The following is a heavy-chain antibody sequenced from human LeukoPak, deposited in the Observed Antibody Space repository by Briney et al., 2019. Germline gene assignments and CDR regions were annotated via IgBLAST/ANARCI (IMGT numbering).Heavy chain of an antibody. CDR2: INSDGSST. Sequence: GGSLRLSCAASGFTFRSYWMHWVRQAPGKGLVWVSRINSDGSSTSYADSVKGRFTISRDNAKNTLYLQMNSLRAEDTAVYYCARAQPPYYDFWSGYYYYYYMDVWGKGTTVTVSS. J-gene: IGHJ6*03. D-gene: IGHD3-3*01. V-gene: IGHV3-74*01. CDR3: ARAQPPYYDFWSGYYYYYYMDV. CDR1: GFTFRSYW.